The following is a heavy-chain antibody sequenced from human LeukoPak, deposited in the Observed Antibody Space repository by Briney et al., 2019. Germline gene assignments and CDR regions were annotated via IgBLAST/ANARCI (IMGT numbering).Heavy chain of an antibody. V-gene: IGHV3-30-3*01. D-gene: IGHD3-16*02. CDR3: ARDGQLYYDYVWGSYLDY. J-gene: IGHJ4*02. Sequence: RPGGSLRLSCAASGFTFSSYAMHWVRQAPGKGLEWVAVISYDGSNKYYADSVKVRFTISRDNSKNTLYLQMNSLRAEDTAVYYCARDGQLYYDYVWGSYLDYWGQGTLVTVSS. CDR1: GFTFSSYA. CDR2: ISYDGSNK.